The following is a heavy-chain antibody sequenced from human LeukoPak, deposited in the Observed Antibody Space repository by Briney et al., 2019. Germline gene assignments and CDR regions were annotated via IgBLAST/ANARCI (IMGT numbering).Heavy chain of an antibody. Sequence: GASVKVSCKASGYSIRSYGISWVRQTPGQALEWMGWVNNNIVNTNNGKKFQGRVTVITDTSTSTAYMELRSLRFDDTAVYYCARDLKIRGRPGTFEIWGQGTTVIVSP. CDR1: GYSIRSYG. D-gene: IGHD3-16*01. CDR3: ARDLKIRGRPGTFEI. V-gene: IGHV1-18*01. J-gene: IGHJ3*02. CDR2: VNNNIVNT.